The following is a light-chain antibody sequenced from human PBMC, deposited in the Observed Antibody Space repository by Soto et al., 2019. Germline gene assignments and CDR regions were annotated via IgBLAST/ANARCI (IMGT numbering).Light chain of an antibody. J-gene: IGKJ1*01. Sequence: AIRMTHSPSSFSASTGDRVTITCRASQGISSYLAWYQQKPGKAPKLLIYAASTLQSGVPSRFSGSGSGTDFTLTISCLQSEDFATYYCQQYYSYPWTFGQGTKVDI. CDR1: QGISSY. CDR3: QQYYSYPWT. CDR2: AAS. V-gene: IGKV1-8*01.